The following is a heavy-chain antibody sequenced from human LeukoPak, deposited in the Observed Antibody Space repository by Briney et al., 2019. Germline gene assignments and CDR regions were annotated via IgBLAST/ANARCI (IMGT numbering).Heavy chain of an antibody. CDR2: ISSSSYT. J-gene: IGHJ4*02. CDR3: ARVPRPGIAAAGGVDY. Sequence: GGSLRLSCAASGFTFSDYYMSWIRQAPGKRLEWVSYISSSSYTNYADSVKGRFTISRDNAKNSLYLQMNSLRAEDTAVYYCARVPRPGIAAAGGVDYWGQGNLVTVSS. CDR1: GFTFSDYY. D-gene: IGHD6-13*01. V-gene: IGHV3-11*05.